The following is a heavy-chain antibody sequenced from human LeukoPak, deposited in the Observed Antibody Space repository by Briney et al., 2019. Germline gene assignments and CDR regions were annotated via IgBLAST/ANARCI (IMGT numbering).Heavy chain of an antibody. J-gene: IGHJ4*02. V-gene: IGHV1-69*05. CDR2: VIPIFGTA. CDR3: ARETMDTAMALPIDY. D-gene: IGHD5-18*01. CDR1: GGTFSSYA. Sequence: SVKVSCKASGGTFSSYAISWVRQAPGQGLEWMGRVIPIFGTANYAQKFQGRVTITTDESTSTAYMELSSLRSEDTAVYYCARETMDTAMALPIDYWGQGNLVTVSS.